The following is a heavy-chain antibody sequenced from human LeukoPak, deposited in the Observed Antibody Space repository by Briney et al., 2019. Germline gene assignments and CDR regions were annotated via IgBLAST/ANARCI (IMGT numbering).Heavy chain of an antibody. D-gene: IGHD2-15*01. Sequence: GGSLRLSCAASGFTFSSYAMSWVRQAPGKGLEWVSAITGGGVSTYYADSVKGRFTISRDNSKNTLYLQMNSLRAEDTAVYYCAKDGGKGYCSGGSCYKYDMDVWGQGTTVTVSS. CDR1: GFTFSSYA. CDR2: ITGGGVST. V-gene: IGHV3-23*01. CDR3: AKDGGKGYCSGGSCYKYDMDV. J-gene: IGHJ6*02.